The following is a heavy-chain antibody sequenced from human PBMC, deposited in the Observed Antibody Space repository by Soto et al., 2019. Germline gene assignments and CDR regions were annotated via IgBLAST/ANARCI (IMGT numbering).Heavy chain of an antibody. V-gene: IGHV3-21*06. Sequence: EVQLVESGGGLVKPGGSLRLSCAASGFTFNTYSMTWVRQAPGKGLEWVSCIISSSSYIYYTDSVKGRFTISRDNAKNSVSLQMNSLRAEDTAVYYCAIGPHTDILSAFGYMEGWGKGTTVTVSS. J-gene: IGHJ6*03. D-gene: IGHD3-9*01. CDR1: GFTFNTYS. CDR3: AIGPHTDILSAFGYMEG. CDR2: IISSSSYI.